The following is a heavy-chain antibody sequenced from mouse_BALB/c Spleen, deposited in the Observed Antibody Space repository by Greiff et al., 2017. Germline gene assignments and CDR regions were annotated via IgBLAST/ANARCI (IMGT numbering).Heavy chain of an antibody. V-gene: IGHV1-7*01. CDR1: GYTFTSYW. Sequence: VKLMESGAELAKPGASVKMSCKASGYTFTSYWMHWVKQRPGQGLEWIGYINPSTGYTEYNQKFKDKATLTADKSSSTAYMQLSSLTSEDSAVYYCARSDGNYCFAYWGQGTLVTVST. CDR2: INPSTGYT. CDR3: ARSDGNYCFAY. D-gene: IGHD2-1*01. J-gene: IGHJ3*01.